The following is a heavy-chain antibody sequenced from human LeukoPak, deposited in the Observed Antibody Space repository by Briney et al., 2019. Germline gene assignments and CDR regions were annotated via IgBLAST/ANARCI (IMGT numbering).Heavy chain of an antibody. V-gene: IGHV1-3*01. J-gene: IGHJ5*02. CDR1: GYTFTSYA. CDR3: ARDIVVVVAATWGWFDP. Sequence: ASVKASCKASGYTFTSYAMHWVRQAPGQRLEWMGWINAGNGNTKYSQKFQGRVTITRDTSASTAYMELSSLRSEDTAVYYCARDIVVVVAATWGWFDPWGQGTLVTVSS. CDR2: INAGNGNT. D-gene: IGHD2-15*01.